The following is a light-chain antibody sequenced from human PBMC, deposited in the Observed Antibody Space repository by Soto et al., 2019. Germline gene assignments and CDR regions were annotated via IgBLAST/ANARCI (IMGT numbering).Light chain of an antibody. CDR3: QQYVTSPRT. V-gene: IGKV3-20*01. CDR2: GAS. CDR1: QSVSSGS. J-gene: IGKJ1*01. Sequence: EIVLTQSPGTLSLSPGERATLSCRASQSVSSGSLAWYQHKPGQAPRLLISGASSRATGIPDRFSGSGSGTDFTLTISRLETEDFAVYYYQQYVTSPRTAGQGTKVEVK.